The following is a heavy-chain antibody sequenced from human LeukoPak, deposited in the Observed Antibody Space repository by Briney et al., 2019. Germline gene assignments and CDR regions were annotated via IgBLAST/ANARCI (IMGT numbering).Heavy chain of an antibody. V-gene: IGHV4-34*01. CDR1: GGSFSGYY. CDR3: ARVTMISHATYYYYMDV. CDR2: INHSGST. J-gene: IGHJ6*03. Sequence: KPSETLSLTCAVYGGSFSGYYWSWIRQPPGKGLEWIGEINHSGSTNYNPSLKSRVTISVDTSKNQFSLKLSSVTAADTAVYYCARVTMISHATYYYYMDVWGKGTTVTVSS. D-gene: IGHD3-22*01.